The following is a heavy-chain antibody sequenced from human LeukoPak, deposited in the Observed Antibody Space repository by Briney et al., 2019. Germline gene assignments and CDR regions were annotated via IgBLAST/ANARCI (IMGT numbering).Heavy chain of an antibody. Sequence: GGSLRLSCAASGFTFSSYAMHWVRQAPGKGLEYVSAISHNGGTTYYANSVKGRFTISRDNSKNTLYLQMGSLRAEDMAVYYCARRKGTSWSFDYWGQGTLVTVSS. V-gene: IGHV3-64*01. CDR3: ARRKGTSWSFDY. CDR1: GFTFSSYA. CDR2: ISHNGGTT. J-gene: IGHJ4*02. D-gene: IGHD6-13*01.